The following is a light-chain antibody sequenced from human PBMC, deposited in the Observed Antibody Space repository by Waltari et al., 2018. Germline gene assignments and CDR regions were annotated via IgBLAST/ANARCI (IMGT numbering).Light chain of an antibody. CDR3: CSYAGSSTFV. V-gene: IGLV2-23*01. CDR2: EGS. J-gene: IGLJ1*01. Sequence: QSALTQPASVSGSPGQSITISCTGTSIDVGRYHLVLWYQPHPGKAPKRMIYEGSKRPSGVSNRFACSKSGNTASLTSSGLQAEDEADYYCCSYAGSSTFVFGTGTKVTVL. CDR1: SIDVGRYHL.